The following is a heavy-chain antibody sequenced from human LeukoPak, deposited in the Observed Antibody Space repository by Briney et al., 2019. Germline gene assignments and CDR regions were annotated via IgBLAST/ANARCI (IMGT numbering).Heavy chain of an antibody. V-gene: IGHV1-24*01. Sequence: ASVKVSCKVSGYTLTELSMHWVRQAPGKGLEWMGGFDPEDGGTIYAQKFQGRVTITEDTSTDTAYMELSSLRSEDTAVYYCATSPLKGSGYDFDYWGQRTLVTVSS. J-gene: IGHJ4*02. CDR2: FDPEDGGT. D-gene: IGHD5-12*01. CDR1: GYTLTELS. CDR3: ATSPLKGSGYDFDY.